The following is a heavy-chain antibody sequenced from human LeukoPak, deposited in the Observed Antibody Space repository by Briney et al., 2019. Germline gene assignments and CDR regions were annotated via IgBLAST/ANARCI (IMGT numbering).Heavy chain of an antibody. J-gene: IGHJ3*02. CDR1: GFTFSRYA. Sequence: GGSLRLSCVASGFTFSRYAMGWVRQPPGKGLEWVSVISTNGGSTHDAGSVKGRFTISRDNSKNTLSLQMNSLRAEDTAVYYCAKARIDSDFDTLDTWGQGTMVTVSS. CDR3: AKARIDSDFDTLDT. CDR2: ISTNGGST. V-gene: IGHV3-23*01. D-gene: IGHD2/OR15-2a*01.